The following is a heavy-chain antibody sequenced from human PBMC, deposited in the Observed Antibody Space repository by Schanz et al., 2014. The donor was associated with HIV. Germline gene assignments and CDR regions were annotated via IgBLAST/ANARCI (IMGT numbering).Heavy chain of an antibody. J-gene: IGHJ6*02. CDR1: GFTFSSYG. Sequence: VQLLESGGGLVQPGRSLRLSCAASGFTFSSYGMHWVRQVPGKGLEWVAVIWFDGSNKYYGDSVKGRFTISRDNSKNTLYLQMNRLRAEDTAVYYCARTDHLASAGMDYYYGMDVWGQGTTVTVSS. V-gene: IGHV3-33*01. CDR3: ARTDHLASAGMDYYYGMDV. D-gene: IGHD6-13*01. CDR2: IWFDGSNK.